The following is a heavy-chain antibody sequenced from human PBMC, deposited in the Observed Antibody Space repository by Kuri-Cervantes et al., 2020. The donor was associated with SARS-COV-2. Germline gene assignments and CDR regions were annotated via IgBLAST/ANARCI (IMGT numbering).Heavy chain of an antibody. J-gene: IGHJ5*02. CDR2: INPNSGGT. V-gene: IGHV1-2*02. CDR1: GYTFPGYS. Sequence: SVTVSCQASGYTFPGYSMHWVRQAPGQGLEWMGWINPNSGGTNYAQKFQGRVTMTRDTSISTAYMDLSRLRSDDKAVYYCARETELYCGSTSCHPYNWFDPWGQGTLVTVSS. CDR3: ARETELYCGSTSCHPYNWFDP. D-gene: IGHD2-2*01.